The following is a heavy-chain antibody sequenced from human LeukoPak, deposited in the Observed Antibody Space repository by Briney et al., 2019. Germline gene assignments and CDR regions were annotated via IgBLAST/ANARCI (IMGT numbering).Heavy chain of an antibody. CDR3: ASGPSLAMAPWYYYGMDV. V-gene: IGHV3-74*01. J-gene: IGHJ6*02. D-gene: IGHD5-18*01. CDR2: IHSDGSST. Sequence: GGSLRLSCAASGFTFSSYWMHWVRRASGKGLVWGSRIHSDGSSTSYADSVKGRFTISRDNAKNTLYLQMNSLRAEDTAVYYCASGPSLAMAPWYYYGMDVWGQGTTVTVSS. CDR1: GFTFSSYW.